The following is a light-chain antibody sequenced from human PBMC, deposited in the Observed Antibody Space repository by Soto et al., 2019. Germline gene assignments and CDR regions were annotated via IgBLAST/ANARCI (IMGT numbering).Light chain of an antibody. CDR2: GAY. Sequence: EVVLTQSPGTLSLSPGERGTLSCRASQSVNSAHLVWYQQKPGQAPRLLIYGAYSRATGIPDRFSGSGSGTDFTLTIRGLEPEDFAVYYCQHYDGSPLTFGGGTKVELK. CDR3: QHYDGSPLT. CDR1: QSVNSAH. J-gene: IGKJ4*01. V-gene: IGKV3-20*01.